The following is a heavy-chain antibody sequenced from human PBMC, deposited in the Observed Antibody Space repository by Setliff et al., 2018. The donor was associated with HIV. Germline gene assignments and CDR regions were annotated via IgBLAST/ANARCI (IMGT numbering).Heavy chain of an antibody. Sequence: GGSLRLSCAGSGFTVNSGAMNWVRQAPGKGLEWVSTVGCWGTCTYFAVSVKGRFTISADTSKNTLYLQMTRLSAEDTAVYYCARDLDPYFAMAVWGQGTTVTVSS. J-gene: IGHJ6*02. V-gene: IGHV3-23*01. CDR3: ARDLDPYFAMAV. CDR2: VGCWGTCT. CDR1: GFTVNSGA.